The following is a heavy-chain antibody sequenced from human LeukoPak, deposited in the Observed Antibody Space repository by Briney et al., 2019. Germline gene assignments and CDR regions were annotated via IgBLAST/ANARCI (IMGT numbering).Heavy chain of an antibody. J-gene: IGHJ4*02. Sequence: AGGSLRLSCAASGFTFSNYAMSWVRQAPGKGLELVSGISGGTGTPFYADSVKGRFTISRDNSKNTLYLQMSSLRGEDTAVYFCAKRRTTVITMDYFDYWGQGTLVTVSS. CDR1: GFTFSNYA. V-gene: IGHV3-23*01. CDR3: AKRRTTVITMDYFDY. CDR2: ISGGTGTP. D-gene: IGHD4-17*01.